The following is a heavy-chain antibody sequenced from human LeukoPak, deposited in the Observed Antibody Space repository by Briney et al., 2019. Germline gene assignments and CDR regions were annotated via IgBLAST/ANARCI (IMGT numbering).Heavy chain of an antibody. CDR3: ARERKVAAALGFGLGRRNDAFDI. V-gene: IGHV3-30*03. Sequence: GGSLRLSCAASGFTFSSCGMHWVRQAPGKGLEWVAVISYDGSNKYYADSVKGRFTISRDNAKNSLYLQMNSLRDEDTAVYYCARERKVAAALGFGLGRRNDAFDIWGQGTMVTVSS. J-gene: IGHJ3*02. CDR1: GFTFSSCG. D-gene: IGHD6-13*01. CDR2: ISYDGSNK.